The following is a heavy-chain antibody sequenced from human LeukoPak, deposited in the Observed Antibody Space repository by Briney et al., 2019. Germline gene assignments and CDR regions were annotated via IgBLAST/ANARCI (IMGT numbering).Heavy chain of an antibody. CDR3: ARERDSSGWFVTYYFDY. J-gene: IGHJ4*02. D-gene: IGHD6-19*01. CDR1: GYSFTSYG. Sequence: GASVKVSCTASGYSFTSYGISWVRQAPGQGLEWMGWISAYNGNTNYAQKLQGRVTMTTDTSTSTAYMELRSLRSDDTAVYYCARERDSSGWFVTYYFDYWGQGTLVTVSS. CDR2: ISAYNGNT. V-gene: IGHV1-18*01.